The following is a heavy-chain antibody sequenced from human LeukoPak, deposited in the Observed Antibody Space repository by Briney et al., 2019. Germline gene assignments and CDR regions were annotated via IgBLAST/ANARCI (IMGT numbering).Heavy chain of an antibody. V-gene: IGHV1-2*02. CDR1: GYRFNEYY. CDR3: ARRLSDRGDFDY. D-gene: IGHD3-16*01. J-gene: IGHJ4*02. CDR2: INPNSGGT. Sequence: ASVKVSCKTSGYRFNEYYMHWVRQAPGQGPEWMGWINPNSGGTNYAQKFQGRVTMTRDTSISTAYMELSRLRSDDTAVYYCARRLSDRGDFDYWGQGTLVTVSS.